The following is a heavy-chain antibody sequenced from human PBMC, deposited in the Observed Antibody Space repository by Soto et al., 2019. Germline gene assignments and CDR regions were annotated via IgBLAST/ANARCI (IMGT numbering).Heavy chain of an antibody. V-gene: IGHV3-74*01. Sequence: PGGSLRLSCAASGFNFSNHWMHWVRQRPAEGLVWVSRITSDGKSKAYAESVKGRFAISRDNAKNTLYLQMNGLTAEDTAVYYCARESGDWPLNWFDPWGQGTPVT. CDR1: GFNFSNHW. CDR3: ARESGDWPLNWFDP. D-gene: IGHD2-21*02. J-gene: IGHJ5*02. CDR2: ITSDGKSK.